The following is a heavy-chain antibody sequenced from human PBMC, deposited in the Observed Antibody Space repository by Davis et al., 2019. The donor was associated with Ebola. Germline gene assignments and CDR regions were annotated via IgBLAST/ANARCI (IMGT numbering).Heavy chain of an antibody. CDR3: VRESATSTVATDY. CDR2: ISAYNGNT. CDR1: GFTFSSYG. Sequence: ASVKVSCKASGFTFSSYGMHWVRQAPGQGLEWMGWISAYNGNTNYAQTFQGRVTMTTDTSTSTAYMELRSLGSDDTAVYYCVRESATSTVATDYWGQGTLVTVSS. J-gene: IGHJ4*02. V-gene: IGHV1-18*01. D-gene: IGHD4-17*01.